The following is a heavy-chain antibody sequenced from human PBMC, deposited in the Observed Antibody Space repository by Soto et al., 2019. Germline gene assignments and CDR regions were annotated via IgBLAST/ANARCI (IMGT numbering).Heavy chain of an antibody. D-gene: IGHD6-13*01. CDR3: ARYVAAAGTGVDYFDY. Sequence: VASVKVSCKASGYTFTSYAMHWVRQAPGQRLEWMGWINAGNGNTKYSQKFQGRVTITRDTSASTAYMELSSLRSEDTAVYYCARYVAAAGTGVDYFDYWGQGTLVTVSS. V-gene: IGHV1-3*01. J-gene: IGHJ4*02. CDR1: GYTFTSYA. CDR2: INAGNGNT.